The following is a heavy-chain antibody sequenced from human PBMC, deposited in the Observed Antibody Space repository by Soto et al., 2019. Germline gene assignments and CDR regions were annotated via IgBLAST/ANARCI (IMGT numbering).Heavy chain of an antibody. CDR1: GYDFSRYW. Sequence: EVQLVQSGAEVKKPGESLRISCQGSGYDFSRYWIGWVRQMPGKALVWMGIIYPGDSDTMYNLSFQAQVTFSVAKSIRTASLPWSRLRASASAIYYCARRRSYAILTGYGGWFDPWGQGTLVSVSS. D-gene: IGHD3-9*01. J-gene: IGHJ5*02. CDR3: ARRRSYAILTGYGGWFDP. CDR2: IYPGDSDT. V-gene: IGHV5-51*03.